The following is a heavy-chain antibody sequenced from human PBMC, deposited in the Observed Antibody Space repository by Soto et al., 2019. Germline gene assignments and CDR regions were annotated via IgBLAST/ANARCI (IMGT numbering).Heavy chain of an antibody. CDR2: IYSAGSA. CDR1: GFTVSSYY. D-gene: IGHD6-13*01. J-gene: IGHJ4*02. Sequence: PGGSLRLSCAASGFTVSSYYMSWVRQAPGKGLEWVSVIYSAGSADFADSVKGRFTISRDNSKNTLYLQMSSLRAEDTAVYYCARVPSSNYHXFDYWGQGTLVT. V-gene: IGHV3-66*01. CDR3: ARVPSSNYHXFDY.